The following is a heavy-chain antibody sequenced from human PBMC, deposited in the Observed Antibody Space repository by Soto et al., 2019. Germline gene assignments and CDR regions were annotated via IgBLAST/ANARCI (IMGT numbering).Heavy chain of an antibody. CDR1: GYTFTSYA. D-gene: IGHD3-9*01. CDR2: INAGNGNT. J-gene: IGHJ6*02. CDR3: ARDPERYDILTGYYYGMDV. Sequence: ASVKVSCKASGYTFTSYAMHWVRQAPGQRLEWMGWINAGNGNTKYSQKFQGRDTITRDTSASTAYMEMSSLRSEDTAVYYCARDPERYDILTGYYYGMDVWGQGTTVTVSS. V-gene: IGHV1-3*01.